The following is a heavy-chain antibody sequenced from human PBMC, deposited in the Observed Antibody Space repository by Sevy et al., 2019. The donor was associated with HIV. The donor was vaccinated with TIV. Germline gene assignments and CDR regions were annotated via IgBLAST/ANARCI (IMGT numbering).Heavy chain of an antibody. D-gene: IGHD1-7*01. CDR3: AQGDELNSYYYGMDV. J-gene: IGHJ6*02. Sequence: SQTLSLTCAISGDSVSSSSAAWNWFRQSPSRGLEWLGRTYYRSKWYSDYEVSVKGRVTINPDTSKNQFSLHLESVTPEDTAVYFCAQGDELNSYYYGMDVWGQGTTVTVSS. CDR2: TYYRSKWYS. CDR1: GDSVSSSSAA. V-gene: IGHV6-1*01.